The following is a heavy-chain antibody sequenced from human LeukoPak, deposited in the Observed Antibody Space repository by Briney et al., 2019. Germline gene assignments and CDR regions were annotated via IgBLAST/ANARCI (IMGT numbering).Heavy chain of an antibody. CDR3: ARAFCSGSTCFTRTTNFDH. CDR2: IRQDGNEI. Sequence: SGGSLRLSCAASGFSFRNSWMSWVRQAPGKGLEWVANIRQDGNEIYYMDSVKGRFTISRDNAKKSLYLQMNSLRGEDTAVYYCARAFCSGSTCFTRTTNFDHWGQGTLVTVSS. J-gene: IGHJ4*02. V-gene: IGHV3-7*04. D-gene: IGHD2-2*02. CDR1: GFSFRNSW.